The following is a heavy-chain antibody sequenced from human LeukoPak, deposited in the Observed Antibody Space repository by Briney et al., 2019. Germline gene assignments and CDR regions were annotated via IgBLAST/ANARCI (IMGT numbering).Heavy chain of an antibody. D-gene: IGHD6-6*01. CDR3: AREQLGTEGFDY. J-gene: IGHJ4*02. CDR1: GGSISSYY. Sequence: SETLSLTCTVSGGSISSYYWSWIRQPPGKGLEWIGYIYYSGSTNYNPSLKSRVTISVDTSKNQFSLKLSSVTAADTAVYYCAREQLGTEGFDYWGQGTLVTVSS. V-gene: IGHV4-59*01. CDR2: IYYSGST.